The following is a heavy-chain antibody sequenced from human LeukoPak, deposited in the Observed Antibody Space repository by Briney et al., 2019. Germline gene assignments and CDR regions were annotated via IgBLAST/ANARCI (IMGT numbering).Heavy chain of an antibody. J-gene: IGHJ5*02. D-gene: IGHD6-19*01. Sequence: PSETLSLTCTVSGGSLSSSSYYWGWIRQPPGTGLEWLGSIYYSGSTYYNPSLKSRVTISVDTSKNQFSLKLSSVTAADTAVYYCASTIAVAGTAWFDPWGQGTLVTVSS. V-gene: IGHV4-39*01. CDR2: IYYSGST. CDR3: ASTIAVAGTAWFDP. CDR1: GGSLSSSSYY.